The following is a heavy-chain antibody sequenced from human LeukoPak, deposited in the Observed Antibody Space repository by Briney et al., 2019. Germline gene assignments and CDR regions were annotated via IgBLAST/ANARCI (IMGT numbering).Heavy chain of an antibody. V-gene: IGHV1-69*06. J-gene: IGHJ4*02. CDR3: AREELLHKGDY. D-gene: IGHD2-15*01. CDR1: GGTFSSYA. Sequence: GASVKVSCKASGGTFSSYAISWVRQAPGQGLEWMGGIIPIFGTANYAQKFQGRVTITADKSTSTAYMVLSSLRSEDTAVYYCAREELLHKGDYWGQGTLVTVSS. CDR2: IIPIFGTA.